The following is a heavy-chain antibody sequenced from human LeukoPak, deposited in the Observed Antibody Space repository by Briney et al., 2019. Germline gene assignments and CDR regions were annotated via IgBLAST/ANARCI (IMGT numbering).Heavy chain of an antibody. CDR2: IYYSGST. Sequence: SETLSLTCTVSGGSISSSSYYWGWIRQPPGKGLEWIGSIYYSGSTYYNPSLKSRVTISVDTSKNQFSLKLNSVTAADTAVYYCARWDSGSYFLDYWGQGTLVTVSS. CDR1: GGSISSSSYY. CDR3: ARWDSGSYFLDY. D-gene: IGHD1-26*01. J-gene: IGHJ4*02. V-gene: IGHV4-39*07.